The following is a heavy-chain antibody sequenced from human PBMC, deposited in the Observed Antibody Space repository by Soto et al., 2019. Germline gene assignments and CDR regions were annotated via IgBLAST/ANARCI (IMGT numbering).Heavy chain of an antibody. CDR3: ARRMDTAMDSYYYGMDV. V-gene: IGHV5-10-1*01. CDR1: GYSFTSYW. CDR2: IDPSDSYT. Sequence: ESLKISCKGSGYSFTSYWISWVRQMPGKGLEWMGRIDPSDSYTNYSPSFQGHVTISADKSISTAYLQWSSLKASDTAMYYCARRMDTAMDSYYYGMDVWGQGTTVTVSS. D-gene: IGHD5-18*01. J-gene: IGHJ6*02.